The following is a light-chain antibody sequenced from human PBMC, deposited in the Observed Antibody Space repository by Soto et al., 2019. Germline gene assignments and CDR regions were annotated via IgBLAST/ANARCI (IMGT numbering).Light chain of an antibody. CDR3: QQYNSYSWT. J-gene: IGKJ1*01. V-gene: IGKV3-15*01. CDR1: QSVSSN. CDR2: DAS. Sequence: EIVMTQSPATLSVSPGERATLSCRASQSVSSNLAWYQQKPGQAPRLLIYDASSRATGLPVRFSGSGSGTEFTLTISSLQPDDFATYYCQQYNSYSWTFGQGTKVDIK.